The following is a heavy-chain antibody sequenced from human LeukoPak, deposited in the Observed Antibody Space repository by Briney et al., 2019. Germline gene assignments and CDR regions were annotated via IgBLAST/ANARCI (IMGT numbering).Heavy chain of an antibody. Sequence: PGGSLRLSCAASGFTFSSYAMHWVRQAPGKGLEWVAFIRYDGSNKYYADSVKGRFTISRDNSKNTLYLQMNSLRAEDTAVYYCAKVSLEQWLVPYLDYWGQGTLVTVSS. CDR3: AKVSLEQWLVPYLDY. D-gene: IGHD6-19*01. J-gene: IGHJ4*02. CDR1: GFTFSSYA. CDR2: IRYDGSNK. V-gene: IGHV3-30*02.